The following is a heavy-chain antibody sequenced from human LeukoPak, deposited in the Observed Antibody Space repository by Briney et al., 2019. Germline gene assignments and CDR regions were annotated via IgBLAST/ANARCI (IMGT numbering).Heavy chain of an antibody. CDR3: ASRDGCNYYFDY. CDR2: IYHSGST. D-gene: IGHD5-24*01. V-gene: IGHV4-30-2*01. J-gene: IGHJ4*02. Sequence: SETLSLTCAVSGGSISSGGYSWSWIRQPPGKGLEWIGYIYHSGSTYYNPSLKSRVTISVDRSKNQFSLKLSSVTAADTAVYYCASRDGCNYYFDYWGQGTLVTVSS. CDR1: GGSISSGGYS.